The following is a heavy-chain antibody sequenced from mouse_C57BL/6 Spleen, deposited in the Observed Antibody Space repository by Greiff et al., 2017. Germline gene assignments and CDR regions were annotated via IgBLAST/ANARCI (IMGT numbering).Heavy chain of an antibody. J-gene: IGHJ2*01. Sequence: QVQLQQSGPELVKPGASVKISCKASGYAFSSSWMNWVKQRPGKGLEWIGRIYPGDGDTNYNGKFKGKATLTADKSSSTAYMQLSSLTSEDSAVYFCARLVDYCDYWGQGTTLTVSS. V-gene: IGHV1-82*01. CDR3: ARLVDYCDY. CDR1: GYAFSSSW. CDR2: IYPGDGDT. D-gene: IGHD1-1*02.